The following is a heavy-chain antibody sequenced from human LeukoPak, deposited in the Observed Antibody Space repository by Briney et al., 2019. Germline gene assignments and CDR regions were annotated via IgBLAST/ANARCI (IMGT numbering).Heavy chain of an antibody. J-gene: IGHJ4*02. V-gene: IGHV3-33*01. CDR1: GFTFSSYG. CDR2: IWYDGSNK. D-gene: IGHD2-8*02. Sequence: GGSLRLSCAASGFTFSSYGMHWVRQAPGKGLEWVAVIWYDGSNKYYADSVKGRFTISRDNSKYTLYLQMNSLRAEDTAVYYCARDLLGSNTYDYWGQGTLVTVSS. CDR3: ARDLLGSNTYDY.